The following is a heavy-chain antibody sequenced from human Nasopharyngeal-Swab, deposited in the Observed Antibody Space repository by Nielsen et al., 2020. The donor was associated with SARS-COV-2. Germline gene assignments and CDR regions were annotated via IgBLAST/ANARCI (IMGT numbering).Heavy chain of an antibody. CDR2: IIPIFGTA. Sequence: SVKVSCKASGYTFTSYAMHWVRQAPGQGLEWMGGIIPIFGTANYAQKFQGRVTITADESTSTAYMELSSLRSEDTAVYYCARLLDYWGQGTLVTVSS. V-gene: IGHV1-69*13. CDR3: ARLLDY. CDR1: GYTFTSYA. J-gene: IGHJ4*02.